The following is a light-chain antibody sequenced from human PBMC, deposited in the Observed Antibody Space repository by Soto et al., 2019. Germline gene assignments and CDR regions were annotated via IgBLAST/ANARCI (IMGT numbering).Light chain of an antibody. CDR2: GAS. J-gene: IGKJ1*01. CDR1: QSVSSN. V-gene: IGKV3-15*01. CDR3: QQYNNWPPT. Sequence: EIVMTPSHATLSVSPGERATLSCRASQSVSSNLAWYQQKPGQAPRLLIYGASTRATGIPARFSGSGSGTEFTLTISSLQSEDFAVYYCQQYNNWPPTFGQGTKVDIK.